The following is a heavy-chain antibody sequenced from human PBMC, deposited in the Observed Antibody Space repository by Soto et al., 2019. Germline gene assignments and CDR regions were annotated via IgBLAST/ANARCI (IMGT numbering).Heavy chain of an antibody. J-gene: IGHJ4*02. D-gene: IGHD3-10*01. V-gene: IGHV4-30-4*01. CDR3: ARVGGFGATTIDY. CDR1: GGSISSVDYY. Sequence: QVQLQESGPGLVKPSQTLSLTCTVSGGSISSVDYYWSWIRQPPGKGLEWIGYIYYRGSTYYNPSLKSRVTISVDTSKNQFSLKLISVTAADTAVYDCARVGGFGATTIDYWGQGTLVTVSS. CDR2: IYYRGST.